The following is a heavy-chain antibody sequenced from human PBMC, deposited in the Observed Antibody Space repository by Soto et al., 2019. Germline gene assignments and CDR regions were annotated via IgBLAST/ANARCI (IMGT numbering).Heavy chain of an antibody. J-gene: IGHJ4*02. CDR1: GFTLSSYN. CDR2: ISSSSSYI. D-gene: IGHD1-7*01. Sequence: PGGSLRLSCATSGFTLSSYNMNWVRQAPGKGLEWVSSISSSSSYIYYADSVKGRFTISRDNAKNSLYLQMNSLRAEDTAVYYCAPPLYGNSGIFDYWGQGTLVTVSS. V-gene: IGHV3-21*01. CDR3: APPLYGNSGIFDY.